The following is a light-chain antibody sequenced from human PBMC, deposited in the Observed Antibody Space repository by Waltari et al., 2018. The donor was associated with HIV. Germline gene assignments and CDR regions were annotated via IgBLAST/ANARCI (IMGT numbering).Light chain of an antibody. V-gene: IGLV1-51*01. CDR3: ATWDDSLNGVI. Sequence: HSVLTQPPSVSATPGQKVTISCPGRTSNIGTNFVSWYYHIPGTAPKLLIYDNTERPSGIPDRFSASKSGTSATLGITGLQTGDEADYYCATWDDSLNGVIFGGGTKLTAL. CDR1: TSNIGTNF. CDR2: DNT. J-gene: IGLJ2*01.